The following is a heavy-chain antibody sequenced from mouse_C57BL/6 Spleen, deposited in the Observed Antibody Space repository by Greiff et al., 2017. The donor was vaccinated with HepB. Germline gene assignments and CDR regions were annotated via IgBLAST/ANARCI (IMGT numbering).Heavy chain of an antibody. Sequence: EVQLQQSGPELVKPGASVKIPCKASGYTFTDYNMDWVKQSHGKSLEWIGDINPNNGGTIYNQKFKGKATLTVVKSSSTAYMELRSLTSEDTAVYYCASSYDYRAWFAYWGQGNLVTVSA. CDR1: GYTFTDYN. V-gene: IGHV1-18*01. CDR3: ASSYDYRAWFAY. CDR2: INPNNGGT. D-gene: IGHD2-4*01. J-gene: IGHJ3*01.